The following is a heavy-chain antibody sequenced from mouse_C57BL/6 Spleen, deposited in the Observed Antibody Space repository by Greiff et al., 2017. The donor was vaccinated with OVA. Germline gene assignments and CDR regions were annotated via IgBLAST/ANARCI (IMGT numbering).Heavy chain of an antibody. CDR1: GYSITSGYY. J-gene: IGHJ3*01. D-gene: IGHD2-3*01. V-gene: IGHV3-6*01. CDR2: ISYGGSN. CDR3: AREGIYDGYYVFAY. Sequence: EVKLVESGPGLVKPSQSLSLTCSVTGYSITSGYYWNWIRQFPGNKLEWMGYISYGGSNNYNPSLKNRISITRDTSKNQFFLKLNSVTTEDTATYYCAREGIYDGYYVFAYWGQGTLVTVSA.